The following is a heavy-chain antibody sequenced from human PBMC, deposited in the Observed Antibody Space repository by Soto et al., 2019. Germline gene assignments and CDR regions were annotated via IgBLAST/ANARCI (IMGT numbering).Heavy chain of an antibody. Sequence: GGSPRLSCAASGFTFSSYWMSWVRQAPGKGLEWVANIKQDGSEKYYVDSVKGRFTISRDNAKNSLYLQMNSLRAEDTAVYYCARDSSSTSPFYYGMDVWGQGTTVTVSS. CDR1: GFTFSSYW. CDR3: ARDSSSTSPFYYGMDV. D-gene: IGHD2-2*01. J-gene: IGHJ6*02. V-gene: IGHV3-7*01. CDR2: IKQDGSEK.